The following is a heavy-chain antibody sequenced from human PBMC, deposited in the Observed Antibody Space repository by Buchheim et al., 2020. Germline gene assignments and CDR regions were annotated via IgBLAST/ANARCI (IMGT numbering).Heavy chain of an antibody. V-gene: IGHV3-23*01. CDR1: GFTFSSYA. CDR2: ISGSGGST. D-gene: IGHD3-22*01. J-gene: IGHJ5*02. Sequence: EVQLLESGGGLVQPGGSLRLSCAASGFTFSSYAMSWVRQAPGKGLEWVSAISGSGGSTYYADSVKGRFTISRDNSKNPLYLQMNSLRAEDTAVYYCAKGDYYDSSGYYYKVNNWFDPWGQGTL. CDR3: AKGDYYDSSGYYYKVNNWFDP.